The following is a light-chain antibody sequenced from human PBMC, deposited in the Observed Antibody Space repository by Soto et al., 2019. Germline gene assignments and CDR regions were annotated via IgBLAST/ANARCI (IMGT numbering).Light chain of an antibody. Sequence: QSALTQPASVSGSPGQSITISCTGTSSDVGGYNYVSWYQLHPGKAPKLMIHEVSERPSGVSDRFSGSKSGNTASLTISGLQAEDEADYYCASFASSGTYVFGSGTKVTVL. CDR3: ASFASSGTYV. CDR1: SSDVGGYNY. CDR2: EVS. V-gene: IGLV2-14*01. J-gene: IGLJ1*01.